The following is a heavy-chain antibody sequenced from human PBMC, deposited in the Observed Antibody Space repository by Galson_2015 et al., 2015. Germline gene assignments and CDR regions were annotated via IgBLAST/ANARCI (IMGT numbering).Heavy chain of an antibody. D-gene: IGHD1-26*01. CDR1: GFTFGDYA. Sequence: SLRLSCAASGFTFGDYAMSWFRQAPGKGLEWVGFIRSKAYGGTTEYAASVKGRFTISRDDSKSIAYLQMNSLKTEDTAVYYCTRYPWELRRAFDIWGQGTMVTVSS. CDR3: TRYPWELRRAFDI. V-gene: IGHV3-49*03. J-gene: IGHJ3*02. CDR2: IRSKAYGGTT.